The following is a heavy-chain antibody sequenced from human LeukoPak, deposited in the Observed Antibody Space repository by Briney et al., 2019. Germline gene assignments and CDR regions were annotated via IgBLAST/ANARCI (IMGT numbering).Heavy chain of an antibody. CDR1: GYCFTVYY. CDR2: INPNTGGT. Sequence: ASLTVTFKASGYCFTVYYMHWVRQTQGQGLEWMGWINPNTGGTNYAQKFQGRVTMTSDTSSSTAYMEVSSLRSDDTAVYYCATDYGDYESAYCGQGTRVTV. D-gene: IGHD4-17*01. CDR3: ATDYGDYESAY. V-gene: IGHV1-2*02. J-gene: IGHJ4*02.